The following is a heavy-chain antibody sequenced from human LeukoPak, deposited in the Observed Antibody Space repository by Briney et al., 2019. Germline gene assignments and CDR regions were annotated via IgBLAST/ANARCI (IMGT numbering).Heavy chain of an antibody. Sequence: GGSLRLSCAASGFTFSSYWMNWVRQAPGKGLVWVSRIASDGSGTTYADSVKGRFSISRNNAKNTLYLQMNSLRVEDTAVYYCARGRPHGNDYWGQGTLVTVSS. J-gene: IGHJ4*02. V-gene: IGHV3-74*01. CDR3: ARGRPHGNDY. CDR2: IASDGSGT. CDR1: GFTFSSYW. D-gene: IGHD4-23*01.